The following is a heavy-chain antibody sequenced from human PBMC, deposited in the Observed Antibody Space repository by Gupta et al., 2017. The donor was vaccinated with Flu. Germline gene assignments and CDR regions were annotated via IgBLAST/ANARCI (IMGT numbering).Heavy chain of an antibody. J-gene: IGHJ5*02. Sequence: TFSWYWRGWVRQAPGKGLEWVANIKQDGSEEYYVDSVEGRFTISRDNAKSSLYLQMNSLRVEDTAVYYCARIIGSYTTFHTWGQGTLVTVSS. CDR2: IKQDGSEE. CDR1: TFSWYW. CDR3: ARIIGSYTTFHT. D-gene: IGHD1-26*01. V-gene: IGHV3-7*01.